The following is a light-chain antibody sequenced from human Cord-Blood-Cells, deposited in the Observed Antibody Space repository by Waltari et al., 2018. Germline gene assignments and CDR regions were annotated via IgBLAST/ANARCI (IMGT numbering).Light chain of an antibody. J-gene: IGLJ1*01. CDR3: AAWDDSLSGYV. Sequence: QSVLTQPPSASGTPGQRVTISCSGSSSNIGSNYVYWYQQLPGTAPKLPTYRNNQRPPGVPDRFSGSKSGTSASLAISGLRSEDEADYYCAAWDDSLSGYVFGTGTKVTVL. V-gene: IGLV1-47*01. CDR1: SSNIGSNY. CDR2: RNN.